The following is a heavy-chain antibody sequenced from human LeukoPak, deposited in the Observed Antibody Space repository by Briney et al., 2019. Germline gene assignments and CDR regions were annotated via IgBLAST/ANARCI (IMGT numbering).Heavy chain of an antibody. V-gene: IGHV4-59*01. CDR2: IYYSGST. J-gene: IGHJ3*02. CDR1: GGSISSYY. CDR3: ARENTMVRGAFDAFDI. Sequence: PSETLSLTCTVSGGSISSYYWSWIRQPPGKGLEWVGYIYYSGSTNYNPSLKSRVTVSVDTSNNQFSLKLSSVTAAATAVYYCARENTMVRGAFDAFDIWGQGTMVTVSS. D-gene: IGHD3-10*01.